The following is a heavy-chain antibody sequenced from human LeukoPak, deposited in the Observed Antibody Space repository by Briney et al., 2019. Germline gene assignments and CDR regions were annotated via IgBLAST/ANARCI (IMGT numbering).Heavy chain of an antibody. CDR3: ARDWRGYCSGGSCYSDLDY. Sequence: ASVKVSCKASGYTFTGYGISWVRQAPGQGLEWMGWISAYNGNTNYAQKLQGRVTMTTDTSTSTAYMELRSLRSDDTAVYYCARDWRGYCSGGSCYSDLDYWGQGTLVTVSS. J-gene: IGHJ4*02. V-gene: IGHV1-18*01. D-gene: IGHD2-15*01. CDR2: ISAYNGNT. CDR1: GYTFTGYG.